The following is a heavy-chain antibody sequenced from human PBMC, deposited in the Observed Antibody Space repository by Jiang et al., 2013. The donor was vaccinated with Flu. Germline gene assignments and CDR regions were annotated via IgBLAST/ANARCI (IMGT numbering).Heavy chain of an antibody. J-gene: IGHJ4*02. V-gene: IGHV3-30*01. D-gene: IGHD1-26*01. CDR1: GFTFSSYA. CDR2: ISYDGSNK. Sequence: VQLVESGGGVVQPGRSLRLSCAASGFTFSSYAMHWVRQAPGKGLEWVAVISYDGSNKYYADSVKGRFTISRDNSKNTLYLQMNSLRAEDTAVYYCARDHSEWEPGLSLKYWGQGTLVTVSS. CDR3: ARDHSEWEPGLSLKY.